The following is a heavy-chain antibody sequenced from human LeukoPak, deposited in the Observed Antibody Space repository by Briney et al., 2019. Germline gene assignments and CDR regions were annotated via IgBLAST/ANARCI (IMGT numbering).Heavy chain of an antibody. V-gene: IGHV4-34*01. J-gene: IGHJ3*02. D-gene: IGHD1-26*01. CDR1: GGSFSGYY. CDR2: INHSGST. CDR3: ARAPSRLRGSSRSFDI. Sequence: SETLSLTCAVYGGSFSGYYWSWIRQPAGKGLEWIGEINHSGSTNYNPSLQSRVTISVDTSKNQFSLKLSSVTAAGTAVYYCARAPSRLRGSSRSFDIWGQGTMVTVSS.